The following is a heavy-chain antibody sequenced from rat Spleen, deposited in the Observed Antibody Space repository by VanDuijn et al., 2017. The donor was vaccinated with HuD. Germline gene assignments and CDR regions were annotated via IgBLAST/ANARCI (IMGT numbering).Heavy chain of an antibody. CDR2: IWGDGST. CDR1: GFSLTTNS. CDR3: TRDYGYGFAY. J-gene: IGHJ3*01. V-gene: IGHV2-1*01. Sequence: QVQLKESGPGLVQPSQTLSLTCTVSGFSLTTNSVHWVRQPPGKGLERMGGIWGDGSTDYNLGLKSRLIISRDTSKSQVFLKMNSLQTEDTAIYFCTRDYGYGFAYWGQGTLVTVSS. D-gene: IGHD1-7*01.